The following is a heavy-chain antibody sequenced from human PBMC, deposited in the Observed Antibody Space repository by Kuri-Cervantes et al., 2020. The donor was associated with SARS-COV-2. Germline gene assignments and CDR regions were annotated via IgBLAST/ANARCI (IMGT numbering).Heavy chain of an antibody. D-gene: IGHD6-6*01. CDR3: ARDSSGGGMDV. J-gene: IGHJ6*02. Sequence: SDTLSLTCTVSGGSNSSSSYYWGWIRQPPGEGLEWIGSIYYSGSTYYNPSLKSRVTISVDTSKNQFSLKLSSVTAADTAVYYCARDSSGGGMDVWGQGTTVTVSS. V-gene: IGHV4-39*07. CDR1: GGSNSSSSYY. CDR2: IYYSGST.